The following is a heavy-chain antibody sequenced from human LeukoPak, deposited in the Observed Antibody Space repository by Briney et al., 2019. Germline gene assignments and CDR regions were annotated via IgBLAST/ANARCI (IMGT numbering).Heavy chain of an antibody. V-gene: IGHV3-7*01. D-gene: IGHD4-11*01. CDR3: ARDKDYRYYYYMDV. CDR1: GFTFSSYW. Sequence: PGGSLRLSCAASGFTFSSYWMSWVRQAPGKGLEWVANIKQDGSEKYYVDSVKGRFTISRDNAKNSLYLQMNSLRAEDTAVYYCARDKDYRYYYYMDVWGKGTTVTVSS. J-gene: IGHJ6*03. CDR2: IKQDGSEK.